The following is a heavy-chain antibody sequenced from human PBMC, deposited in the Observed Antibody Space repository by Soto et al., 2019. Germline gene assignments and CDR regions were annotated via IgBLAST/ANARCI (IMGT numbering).Heavy chain of an antibody. V-gene: IGHV4-30-2*01. CDR3: ARGRGAAGGYYYYGMDV. CDR1: GGSISSGGYS. Sequence: SETLSLTCAVSGGSISSGGYSWSWIRQPPGKGLEWIGYIYHSGSTYYNPSLKSRVTISVDRSKNQFSLKLSSVTAADTAVYYCARGRGAAGGYYYYGMDVWGQGTKVTVSS. J-gene: IGHJ6*02. D-gene: IGHD6-13*01. CDR2: IYHSGST.